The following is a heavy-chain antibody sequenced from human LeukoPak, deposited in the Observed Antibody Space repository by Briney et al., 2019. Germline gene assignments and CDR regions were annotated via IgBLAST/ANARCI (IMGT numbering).Heavy chain of an antibody. CDR2: IYYSGST. V-gene: IGHV4-39*01. CDR3: ARHTPLIAAAGTFDY. Sequence: SETLSLTCTVSGGSISSSSYYWGWIRQPPGRGLEWIGSIYYSGSTYYNPSLKSRVTIYVNTSKNQFSLKLSSVTAADTAVYYCARHTPLIAAAGTFDYWGQGTLVTVSS. J-gene: IGHJ4*02. CDR1: GGSISSSSYY. D-gene: IGHD6-13*01.